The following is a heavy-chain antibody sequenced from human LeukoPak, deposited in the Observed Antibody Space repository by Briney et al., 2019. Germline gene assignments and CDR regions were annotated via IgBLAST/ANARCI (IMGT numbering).Heavy chain of an antibody. CDR1: GFTFNSYS. CDR2: ISSSSSYI. Sequence: PAVTLRFSCAASGFTFNSYSMNWVRQAPGMGLVWFSSISSSSSYIYYTDSVKGRFTISRDNAKNSLYLQMNSLRAEDTAVYYCAREWIQTFDYWGQGTLVTVSS. CDR3: AREWIQTFDY. V-gene: IGHV3-21*01. J-gene: IGHJ4*02. D-gene: IGHD5-18*01.